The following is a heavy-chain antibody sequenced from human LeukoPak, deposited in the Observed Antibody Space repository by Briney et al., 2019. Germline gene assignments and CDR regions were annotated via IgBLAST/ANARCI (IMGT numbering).Heavy chain of an antibody. D-gene: IGHD4-17*01. J-gene: IGHJ4*02. CDR1: GFTFNSYG. V-gene: IGHV3-33*01. CDR2: IWYDGSNK. Sequence: GGSLRLSCAASGFTFNSYGIHWVRQAPGKGLEWVAFIWYDGSNKYYADSVKGRFTISRDNSKNTLYLQMNSLRAEDTAVYYCARARTTGGFDYWGQEPWVTFPS. CDR3: ARARTTGGFDY.